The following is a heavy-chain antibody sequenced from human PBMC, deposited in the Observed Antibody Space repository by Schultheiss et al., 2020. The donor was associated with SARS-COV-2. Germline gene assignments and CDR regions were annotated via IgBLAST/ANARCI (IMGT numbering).Heavy chain of an antibody. D-gene: IGHD6-19*01. Sequence: SETLSLTCTVSGGSISTSPYYWGWIRQPPGKGLEWIGRIYTSGSTNYNPSLKSRVTISVDTSKNQFSLKLSSVTAADTAVYYCATARASGWYDAFDIWGQGTMVTVSS. CDR3: ATARASGWYDAFDI. J-gene: IGHJ3*02. V-gene: IGHV4-39*07. CDR2: IYTSGST. CDR1: GGSISTSPYY.